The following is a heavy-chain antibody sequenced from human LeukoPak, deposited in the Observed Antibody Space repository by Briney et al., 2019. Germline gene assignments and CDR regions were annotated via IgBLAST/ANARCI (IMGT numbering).Heavy chain of an antibody. CDR2: INHSGST. J-gene: IGHJ4*02. D-gene: IGHD3-10*01. Sequence: SETLSLTCAVYGGSFSGYYWSWIRQPPGKGLEWIGEINHSGSTNYNPSLKSRVTISVDTSKNQFSLKLSSVTAADTAVYYCARGAWYRTPRGSGSYPTKIDYWGQGTLVTVSS. CDR3: ARGAWYRTPRGSGSYPTKIDY. V-gene: IGHV4-34*01. CDR1: GGSFSGYY.